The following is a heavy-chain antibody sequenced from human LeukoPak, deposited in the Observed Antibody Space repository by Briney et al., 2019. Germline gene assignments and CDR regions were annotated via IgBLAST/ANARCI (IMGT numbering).Heavy chain of an antibody. V-gene: IGHV3-53*01. CDR1: GFTVSSNY. CDR2: IYSGGST. CDR3: ARGVDYYDSSGYWTYYFDY. Sequence: GGSLRLSCAASGFTVSSNYMSWVRQAPGKGLEWVSVIYSGGSTYYADSVKGRFTISRDNSKNTLYLQMNSLRAEDTAVYYCARGVDYYDSSGYWTYYFDYWGQGTLVTVSS. J-gene: IGHJ4*02. D-gene: IGHD3-22*01.